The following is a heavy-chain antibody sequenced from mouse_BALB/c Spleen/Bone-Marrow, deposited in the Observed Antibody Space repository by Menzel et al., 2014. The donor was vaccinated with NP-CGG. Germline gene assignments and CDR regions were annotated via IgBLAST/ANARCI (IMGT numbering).Heavy chain of an antibody. CDR1: GYTFTSYW. Sequence: VKLVESGAELVRPGASVKLSCKASGYTFTSYWMNWVRQRPGQGLEWVGIIEPSDSETHYNQMFTDKDTLTVDKSSNTAQIELSSLTSEDSAFYYCARNWAFDYWGQGSILTVSS. J-gene: IGHJ2*01. CDR2: IEPSDSET. V-gene: IGHV1-61*01. D-gene: IGHD4-1*01. CDR3: ARNWAFDY.